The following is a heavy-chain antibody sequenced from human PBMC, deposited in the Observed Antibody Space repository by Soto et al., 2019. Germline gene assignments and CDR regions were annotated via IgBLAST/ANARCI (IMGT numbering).Heavy chain of an antibody. Sequence: EVQLVESGGGLVQPGGSLRLSCAASGFTVSSNYMSWVRQAPGKGLEWVSVIYSGGSTYYADSVKGRFTISRDNSKNTLYLQMNSLRAEEPAVYYCARSNWTPLDYWGEGTMVTVSS. CDR1: GFTVSSNY. CDR2: IYSGGST. J-gene: IGHJ4*02. D-gene: IGHD1-1*01. CDR3: ARSNWTPLDY. V-gene: IGHV3-66*01.